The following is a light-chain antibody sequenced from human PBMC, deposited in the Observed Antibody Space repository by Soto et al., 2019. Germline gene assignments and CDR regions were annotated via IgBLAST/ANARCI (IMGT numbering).Light chain of an antibody. Sequence: QSALTQPRSVSGSPGQSVTISCSGTSSDLGGYNYVSWYQHHPGKAPKLMIYDVTLRPSGVPDRFSGSKSGNTASLAISGLQSEDEADYYCAAWDDSLNGYVFGTGTKVTVL. CDR2: DVT. CDR1: SSDLGGYNY. CDR3: AAWDDSLNGYV. V-gene: IGLV2-11*01. J-gene: IGLJ1*01.